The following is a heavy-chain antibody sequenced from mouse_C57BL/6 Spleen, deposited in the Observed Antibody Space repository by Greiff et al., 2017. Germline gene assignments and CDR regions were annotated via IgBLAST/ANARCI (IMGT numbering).Heavy chain of an antibody. J-gene: IGHJ2*01. CDR1: GYSFTSYW. CDR3: RRGSSGYFDY. CDR2: IDPSDSYT. V-gene: IGHV1-69*01. Sequence: QVQLQESVPELVMPGASVKLSCKASGYSFTSYWMHWVKQRPGQGLEWIGEIDPSDSYTNYNQKFKGKSTLTVDKSSSTAYMQLSSLTSEDSAVYYSRRGSSGYFDYWGQGTTPTVSS. D-gene: IGHD3-2*02.